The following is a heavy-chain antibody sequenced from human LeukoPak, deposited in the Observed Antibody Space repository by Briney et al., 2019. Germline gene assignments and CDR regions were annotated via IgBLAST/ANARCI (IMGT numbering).Heavy chain of an antibody. CDR1: GFTVSSNH. Sequence: PGGSLRLSCAASGFTVSSNHMNWVRQAPGKGLEWVSVIYSGGGTNYADSVKGRFTISRDNSKNTLYLQMNSLRAEDTAVYYCASPSYGSGSLHDYWGQGTLVTVSS. CDR3: ASPSYGSGSLHDY. CDR2: IYSGGGT. V-gene: IGHV3-53*01. J-gene: IGHJ4*02. D-gene: IGHD3-10*01.